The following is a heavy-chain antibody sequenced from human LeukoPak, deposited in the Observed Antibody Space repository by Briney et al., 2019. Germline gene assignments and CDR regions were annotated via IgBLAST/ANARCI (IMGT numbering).Heavy chain of an antibody. Sequence: ASVKVSCKPSGYTFPSYGISWVRQAPRHRLEWMGWISAYNGNTNYAQKPQGRVTITTDTSTSTAYMELRSLRSDDTAVYYCARDRGSDSAYASHDYWGQGTLVTVSS. J-gene: IGHJ4*02. V-gene: IGHV1-18*04. CDR2: ISAYNGNT. D-gene: IGHD5-12*01. CDR3: ARDRGSDSAYASHDY. CDR1: GYTFPSYG.